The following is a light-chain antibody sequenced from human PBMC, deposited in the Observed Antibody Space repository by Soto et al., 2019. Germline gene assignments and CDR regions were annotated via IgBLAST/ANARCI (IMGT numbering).Light chain of an antibody. Sequence: QSALTQPPSASGSPGQSVTISCTGTSSDVGGYNYVSWYQQHPGKAPKLMIYEVSKRPSGVPDRFSGSKSGNTASLTVSGLQAEDEADYYCSSYAGNKNVFGTGTKVTAL. CDR3: SSYAGNKNV. CDR2: EVS. J-gene: IGLJ1*01. CDR1: SSDVGGYNY. V-gene: IGLV2-8*01.